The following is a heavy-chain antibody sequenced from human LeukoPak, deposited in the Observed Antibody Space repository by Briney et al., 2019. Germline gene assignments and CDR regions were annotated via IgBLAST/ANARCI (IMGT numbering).Heavy chain of an antibody. V-gene: IGHV1-2*02. CDR1: GYTFTGYY. CDR3: ARVRVATSHYYYGMDV. D-gene: IGHD5-12*01. J-gene: IGHJ6*02. CDR2: INPNSGGT. Sequence: GASVKVSCKASGYTFTGYYMHRVRQAPGQGLEWMGWINPNSGGTNYAQKFQGRVTMTRDTSISTAYMELSRLRSDDTAVYYCARVRVATSHYYYGMDVWGQGTTVTVSS.